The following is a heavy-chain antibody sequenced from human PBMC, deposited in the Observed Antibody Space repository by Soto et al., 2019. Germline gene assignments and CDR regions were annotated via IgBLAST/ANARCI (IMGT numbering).Heavy chain of an antibody. CDR2: IIPIFGTA. D-gene: IGHD6-13*01. J-gene: IGHJ6*02. CDR1: GGTFSSYA. CDR3: ASPPRWGQAAAKEATDYYYGMDV. Sequence: SVKVSCKASGGTFSSYAISWVRQAPGQGLEWMGGIIPIFGTANYAQKFQGRVTITADESTSTAYMELSSLRSEDTAVYYCASPPRWGQAAAKEATDYYYGMDVWGQGTTVPVYS. V-gene: IGHV1-69*13.